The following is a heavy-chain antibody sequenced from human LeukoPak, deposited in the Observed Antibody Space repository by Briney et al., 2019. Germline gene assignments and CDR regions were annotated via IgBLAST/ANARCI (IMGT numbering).Heavy chain of an antibody. CDR2: ISAYNGNT. J-gene: IGHJ3*02. CDR3: ARAQYYDYVWGSYRTPPRDI. D-gene: IGHD3-16*02. V-gene: IGHV1-18*04. Sequence: ASVKVSYKASGYTFTIYGISWVRQAPGQGREWMGWISAYNGNTNYAQKLQGRVTMTTDTSTSTAYMELRSLRSDDTAVYYCARAQYYDYVWGSYRTPPRDIWGQGTMVTVSS. CDR1: GYTFTIYG.